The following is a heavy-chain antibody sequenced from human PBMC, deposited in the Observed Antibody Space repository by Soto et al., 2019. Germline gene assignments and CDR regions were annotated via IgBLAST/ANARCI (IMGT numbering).Heavy chain of an antibody. CDR3: ARTPLTFCFDY. J-gene: IGHJ4*02. CDR2: INHSGST. Sequence: QVQLQQWGAGLLKPSETLSLTCAVYGGSFSGYYWSWIRQPPGKGLERIGEINHSGSTNYNPSLKSLVTISVDTSKNQFSLKLSSVTAADTAVYYCARTPLTFCFDYWGQGTLVTVSS. CDR1: GGSFSGYY. V-gene: IGHV4-34*01.